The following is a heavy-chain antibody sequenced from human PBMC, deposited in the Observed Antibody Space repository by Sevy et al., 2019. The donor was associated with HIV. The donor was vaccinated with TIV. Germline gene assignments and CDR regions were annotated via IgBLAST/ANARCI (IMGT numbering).Heavy chain of an antibody. CDR2: ISAYNGNK. CDR1: GYTFISHG. V-gene: IGHV1-18*04. Sequence: ASVKVTCKATGYTFISHGFSWVRQPPGQGLAWMGWISAYNGNKNYAQKFQGRVTLTRDRSTSTAYMKLRSLTSVDTAVYYGAGLGGGTAVANYVIDNWGQGTQVTVSS. CDR3: AGLGGGTAVANYVIDN. D-gene: IGHD6-19*01. J-gene: IGHJ4*02.